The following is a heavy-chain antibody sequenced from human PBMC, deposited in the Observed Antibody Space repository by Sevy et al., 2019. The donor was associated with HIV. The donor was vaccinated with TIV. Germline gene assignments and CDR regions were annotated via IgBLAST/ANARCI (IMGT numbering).Heavy chain of an antibody. D-gene: IGHD5-18*01. CDR3: ARGQYSYGYWREFDY. J-gene: IGHJ4*02. CDR2: IYYSGNT. CDR1: GGSISSFY. V-gene: IGHV4-59*01. Sequence: SETLSLTCTVSGGSISSFYWSWIRQPPGKGLEWIGYIYYSGNTNYSPSLKSRVTISLDTSNNQFSLNLSSVTAADTAVYYCARGQYSYGYWREFDYWGRRTLVTVSS.